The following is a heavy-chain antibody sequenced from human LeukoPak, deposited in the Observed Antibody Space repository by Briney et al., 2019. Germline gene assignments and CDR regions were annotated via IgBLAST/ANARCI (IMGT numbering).Heavy chain of an antibody. J-gene: IGHJ5*02. Sequence: SETLSLTCTVSGGSISSYYWSWIRQPPGKGLEWIGYIYYSGSTNYNPSLKSRVTISVDTSKNQFSLKLSSVTAADTAVYYCAGTYYYDSSGYYPNWFDPWGQGILVTVSS. CDR2: IYYSGST. V-gene: IGHV4-59*08. D-gene: IGHD3-22*01. CDR1: GGSISSYY. CDR3: AGTYYYDSSGYYPNWFDP.